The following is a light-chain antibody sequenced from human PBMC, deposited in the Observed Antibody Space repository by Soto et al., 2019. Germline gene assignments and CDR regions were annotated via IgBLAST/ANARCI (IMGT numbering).Light chain of an antibody. J-gene: IGKJ3*01. CDR3: QKYDNGPFT. CDR1: QGISHY. CDR2: AVS. V-gene: IGKV1-27*01. Sequence: DIQMTQSPSSLSASVGDRVTITCRATQGISHYLAWYQQRPGVVPKLLIHAVSTLHSGVSSRFSGSGSGTYFTLTISSLQPEDVETYYCQKYDNGPFTCGPGTQVDLK.